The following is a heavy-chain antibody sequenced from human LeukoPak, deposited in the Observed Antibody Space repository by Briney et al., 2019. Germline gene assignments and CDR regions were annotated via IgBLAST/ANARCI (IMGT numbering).Heavy chain of an antibody. CDR3: ARGRLWTDAFDI. D-gene: IGHD3-16*01. CDR1: GFTFSSYA. V-gene: IGHV3-30-3*01. J-gene: IGHJ3*02. CDR2: ISYDGSNK. Sequence: PGGSLRLSCAASGFTFSSYAMHWVRQAPGKGLEWVAVISYDGSNKYYADSVKGRFTISRDNSENTLYLQMNSLRAEDTAVYYCARGRLWTDAFDIWGQGTMVTVSS.